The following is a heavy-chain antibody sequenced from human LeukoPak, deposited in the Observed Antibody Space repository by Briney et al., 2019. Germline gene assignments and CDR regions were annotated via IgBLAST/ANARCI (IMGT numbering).Heavy chain of an antibody. CDR3: ARARSDYGDYVFDY. Sequence: TPSETLSLTCAVYGGSFSGYYWSWIRQPPGKGLEWIGEINHSGSTNYNPSLKSRVTISVDTSKNQFSLKLSSVTAADTAVYYCARARSDYGDYVFDYWGQGTLVTVSS. D-gene: IGHD4-17*01. CDR1: GGSFSGYY. J-gene: IGHJ4*02. CDR2: INHSGST. V-gene: IGHV4-34*01.